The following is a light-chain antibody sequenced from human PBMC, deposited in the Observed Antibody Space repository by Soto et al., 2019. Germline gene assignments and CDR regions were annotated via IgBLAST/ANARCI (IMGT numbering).Light chain of an antibody. CDR1: SSNIGSNY. V-gene: IGLV1-47*02. Sequence: QSVLTQPPSASGTPGQRVTISCSGSSSNIGSNYVYWYQQLPGTAPKLLIYTNDQRPSGVPDRFSGSESGTSASLAISGLRSEDEADYYCAAWDDSLSGQVFGTGTKLTV. J-gene: IGLJ1*01. CDR3: AAWDDSLSGQV. CDR2: TND.